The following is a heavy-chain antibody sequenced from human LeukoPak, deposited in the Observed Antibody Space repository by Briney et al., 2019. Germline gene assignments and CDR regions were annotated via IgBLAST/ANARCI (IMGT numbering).Heavy chain of an antibody. D-gene: IGHD3-22*01. Sequence: GGSLRLSCAASGFTFSTCGMHWVRQAPGKGLEWVAVIWYDGSDQYYADSVKGRFTISRDNSKDTLYLQMNSLRAEDTAVYYCASLIGHTDYYDSSGYSSPFGSWGQGTLVTVSS. CDR1: GFTFSTCG. J-gene: IGHJ4*02. CDR3: ASLIGHTDYYDSSGYSSPFGS. CDR2: IWYDGSDQ. V-gene: IGHV3-33*01.